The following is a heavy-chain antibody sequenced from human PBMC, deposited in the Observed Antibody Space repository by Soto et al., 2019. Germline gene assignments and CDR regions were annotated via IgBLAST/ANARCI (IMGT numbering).Heavy chain of an antibody. V-gene: IGHV3-15*07. J-gene: IGHJ4*02. CDR1: GFTFITSW. Sequence: GGSLRLSCAASGFTFITSWFNWLRQAPGKGLEWVGLIKSKTDGGTIEYAAPVKGRFTISRDDSKTTLYLQMNSLKTDDTGVYYCARDYYKYYDSSGYYRSPAYWGQRTLVTVSS. CDR3: ARDYYKYYDSSGYYRSPAY. CDR2: IKSKTDGGTI. D-gene: IGHD3-22*01.